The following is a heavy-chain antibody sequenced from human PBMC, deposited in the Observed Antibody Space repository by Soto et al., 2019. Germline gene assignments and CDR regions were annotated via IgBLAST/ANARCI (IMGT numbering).Heavy chain of an antibody. CDR3: LKDHCGGDCYSNPYFDY. CDR2: IWYDGSKK. Sequence: QVQLVESGGGVVQPGRSLRLSCAASGFTFSTYGIHWVRQAPGKGLEWLAVIWYDGSKKYYADSVQGRFTISRDNSKNTGDLQMNSLRAEDTAVYYCLKDHCGGDCYSNPYFDYWGQGTLVTVSS. J-gene: IGHJ4*02. V-gene: IGHV3-33*06. D-gene: IGHD2-21*02. CDR1: GFTFSTYG.